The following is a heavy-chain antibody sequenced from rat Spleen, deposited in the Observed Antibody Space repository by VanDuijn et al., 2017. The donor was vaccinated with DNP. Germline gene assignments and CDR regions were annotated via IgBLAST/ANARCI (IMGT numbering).Heavy chain of an antibody. J-gene: IGHJ2*01. D-gene: IGHD1-11*01. V-gene: IGHV5-20*01. CDR3: TTDVYGPDY. CDR1: GFTFSHYY. CDR2: ISHDGGTT. Sequence: EVQLVESGGGLVQPGKSLKLSCAASGFTFSHYYMAWVRQAPTKGLEWVASISHDGGTTFYRNSVKGRFTISRDNAKTSLYLQMDSLRSEDTATYYCTTDVYGPDYWGQGVMVTVSS.